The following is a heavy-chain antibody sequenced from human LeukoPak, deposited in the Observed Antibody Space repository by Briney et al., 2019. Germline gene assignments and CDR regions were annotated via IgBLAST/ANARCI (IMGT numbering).Heavy chain of an antibody. CDR3: ARDSSGWYHTFDY. V-gene: IGHV3-21*01. CDR1: GFTFSSYS. Sequence: GGSLRLSCAASGFTFSSYSMNWVRQAPGKGLEWVSSISSSSSYIYYADSVKGRFTISRDNAKNSLYLQMNSLRAEDTAVYYCARDSSGWYHTFDYWGQGTQVTVSS. D-gene: IGHD6-19*01. J-gene: IGHJ4*02. CDR2: ISSSSSYI.